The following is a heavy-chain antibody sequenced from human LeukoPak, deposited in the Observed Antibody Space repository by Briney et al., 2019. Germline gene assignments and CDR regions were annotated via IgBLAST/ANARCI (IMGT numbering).Heavy chain of an antibody. J-gene: IGHJ4*02. Sequence: ASVKVSCKASGYTFTAYYIHWVRQAPGQGLEWMGWINPNSGDTNCAQKFQGRVTMTRDTSISTAYMELSSLIFDDTAVYYCAREGSCGGDCYNPTLWGQGTLVTVSS. D-gene: IGHD2-21*02. CDR2: INPNSGDT. CDR3: AREGSCGGDCYNPTL. CDR1: GYTFTAYY. V-gene: IGHV1-2*02.